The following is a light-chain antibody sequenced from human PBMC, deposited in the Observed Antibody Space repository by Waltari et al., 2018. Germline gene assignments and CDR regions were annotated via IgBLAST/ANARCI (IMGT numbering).Light chain of an antibody. CDR2: EVS. CDR3: SSYTTSSAPGV. V-gene: IGLV2-14*01. CDR1: DSDVGAYDF. Sequence: QSALTQPASVSGSPGQSITISCSGTDSDVGAYDFLSWYQQHPVKAPRLLIYEVSNRPTGMSIRFSASKSGNTASLTIAGLQAEDEADYYCSSYTTSSAPGVFGTGTRVTVL. J-gene: IGLJ1*01.